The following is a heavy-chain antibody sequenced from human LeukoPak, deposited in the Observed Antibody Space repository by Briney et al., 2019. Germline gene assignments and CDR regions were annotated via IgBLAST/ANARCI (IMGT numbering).Heavy chain of an antibody. V-gene: IGHV3-23*01. CDR3: AKMYYDFWSYQTH. CDR1: GFTFSSYA. Sequence: GGSLRLSCAASGFTFSSYAMSWVRQAPGKGLEWVSTINGGGVNTHYADSVGGRFTISRDNSKNTLFLQMNSLRDEDTAVYYCAKMYYDFWSYQTHWGQGTLVTVSS. CDR2: INGGGVNT. D-gene: IGHD3-3*01. J-gene: IGHJ4*02.